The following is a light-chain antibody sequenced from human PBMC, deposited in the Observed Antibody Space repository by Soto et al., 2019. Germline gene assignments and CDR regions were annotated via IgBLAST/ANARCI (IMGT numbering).Light chain of an antibody. Sequence: DIQMTQSPSTLSATVGDRGSITCRASQSISNWLAWYQQKAGKAPKLLIYKASTLKSGVPSRFSGSGSGTDFTLTISSLQPEDFATYYCQQLNSYLITFGQGTRREIK. CDR2: KAS. V-gene: IGKV1-5*03. CDR3: QQLNSYLIT. CDR1: QSISNW. J-gene: IGKJ5*01.